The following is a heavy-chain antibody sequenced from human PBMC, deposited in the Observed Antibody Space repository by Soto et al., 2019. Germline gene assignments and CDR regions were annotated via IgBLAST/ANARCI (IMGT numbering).Heavy chain of an antibody. V-gene: IGHV2-5*02. J-gene: IGHJ4*01. CDR1: GFSFSTRGVG. CDR3: ARGDSTGYYPY. D-gene: IGHD3-9*01. Sequence: SGPTLVNPTQTLTLTCTFSGFSFSTRGVGVGWIRQLPGKALEWLALIYWDDEKRYSPSLKSRLTITKDTSKNQVALTMTNMDPVDTATYFCARGDSTGYYPYWGHGTLVTVSS. CDR2: IYWDDEK.